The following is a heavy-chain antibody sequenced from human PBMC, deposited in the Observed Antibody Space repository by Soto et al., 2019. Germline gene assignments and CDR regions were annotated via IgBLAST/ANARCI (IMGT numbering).Heavy chain of an antibody. Sequence: QVQLQESGPRLVEASQTLSLTCTVSNASITSSGYYWSWVRQPPGRGLEWIGYTYHSGSTFYSPSLQSRLTMSVDTSKNQFSLTLRSVTAADTAVYHCARMSGTYYVPDYWGQGTLVTVSS. CDR2: TYHSGST. CDR1: NASITSSGYY. D-gene: IGHD1-26*01. CDR3: ARMSGTYYVPDY. J-gene: IGHJ4*02. V-gene: IGHV4-31*03.